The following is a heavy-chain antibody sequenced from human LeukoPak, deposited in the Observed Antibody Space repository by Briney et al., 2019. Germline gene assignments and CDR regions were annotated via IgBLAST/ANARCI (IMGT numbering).Heavy chain of an antibody. D-gene: IGHD3-3*01. CDR3: ARAKYYDFWSAPDWYYYYYMDV. Sequence: GGSLRLSCAASGFTFSSYSMNWVRQAPGKGLEWVSSISSSSSYIYYADSVKGRFTISRDNAKNSLYLQMNSLRAEDTAVYYCARAKYYDFWSAPDWYYYYYMDVRGKGTTVTVSS. J-gene: IGHJ6*03. CDR1: GFTFSSYS. V-gene: IGHV3-21*01. CDR2: ISSSSSYI.